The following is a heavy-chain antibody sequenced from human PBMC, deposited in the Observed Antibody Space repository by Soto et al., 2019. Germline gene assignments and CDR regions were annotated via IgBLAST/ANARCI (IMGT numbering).Heavy chain of an antibody. V-gene: IGHV3-33*01. CDR1: GFTFSSYG. Sequence: VQLVESGGGVVQPGRSLRLSCAASGFTFSSYGMHWVRQAPGKGLEWVAVIWYDGSNKYYADSVKGRFTISRDNSKNTLYLQMNSLRAEDTAVYYCAREKNIVVVVAATDYYYGMDVWGQGTTVTVSS. J-gene: IGHJ6*02. CDR3: AREKNIVVVVAATDYYYGMDV. CDR2: IWYDGSNK. D-gene: IGHD2-15*01.